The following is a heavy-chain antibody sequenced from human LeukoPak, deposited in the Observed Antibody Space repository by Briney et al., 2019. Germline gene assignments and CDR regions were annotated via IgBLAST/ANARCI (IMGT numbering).Heavy chain of an antibody. D-gene: IGHD4-11*01. V-gene: IGHV3-48*01. CDR3: AKSGSNYYYHYMDV. CDR2: ISSSSSTI. CDR1: GFTFSSYS. Sequence: GGSLRLSCAASGFTFSSYSMNWVRQAPGKGLEWVSYISSSSSTIHYADSVKGRFTISRDNAKNSLYLQMNSLRAEDTAIYYCAKSGSNYYYHYMDVWGQGTLVTVSS. J-gene: IGHJ6*03.